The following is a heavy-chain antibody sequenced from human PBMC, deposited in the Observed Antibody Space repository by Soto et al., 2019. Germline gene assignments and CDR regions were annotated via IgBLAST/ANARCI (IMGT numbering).Heavy chain of an antibody. V-gene: IGHV3-7*01. D-gene: IGHD2-2*01. CDR1: GFTFSSYW. J-gene: IGHJ6*03. CDR2: IKQDGSEK. Sequence: GGSLRLSCAASGFTFSSYWMSWVRQAPGKGLEWVANIKQDGSEKYYVDSVKGRFTISRDNAKNSLYLQMNSLRAEDTAVYYCARGGGYCSSTSCYGIENYMDVWGKGTTVTVSS. CDR3: ARGGGYCSSTSCYGIENYMDV.